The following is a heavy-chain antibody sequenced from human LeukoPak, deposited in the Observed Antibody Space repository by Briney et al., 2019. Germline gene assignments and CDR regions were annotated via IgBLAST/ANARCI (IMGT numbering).Heavy chain of an antibody. J-gene: IGHJ4*02. CDR2: IIPIFGTA. CDR3: ARDRNDFWSGYSFDY. CDR1: GGTFSSYA. V-gene: IGHV1-69*01. D-gene: IGHD3-3*01. Sequence: GSSVKVSCKASGGTFSSYAISWVRQAPGQGLEWMGGIIPIFGTANYAQKFQGRVTITADESTSTAYMELSSLRSEDTAVYYCARDRNDFWSGYSFDYWGRGTLVTVSS.